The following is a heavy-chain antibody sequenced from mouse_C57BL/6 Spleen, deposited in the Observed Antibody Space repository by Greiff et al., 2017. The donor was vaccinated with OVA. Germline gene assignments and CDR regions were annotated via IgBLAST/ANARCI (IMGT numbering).Heavy chain of an antibody. CDR1: GFSLTSYA. J-gene: IGHJ2*01. D-gene: IGHD1-1*01. CDR3: ARNYYGSSPPYFDY. V-gene: IGHV2-9-1*01. Sequence: VQLKESGPGLVAPSQSLSITCTVSGFSLTSYAISWVRQPPGKGLEWLGVIWTGGGTNYNSALKSRLSISKDNSKSQVFLKRNSLQTDDTARYYCARNYYGSSPPYFDYWGQGTTLTVSS. CDR2: IWTGGGT.